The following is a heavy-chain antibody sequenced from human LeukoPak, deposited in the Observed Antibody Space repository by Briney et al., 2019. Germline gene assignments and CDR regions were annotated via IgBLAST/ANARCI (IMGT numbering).Heavy chain of an antibody. CDR1: GGSISSGGYY. J-gene: IGHJ4*02. CDR3: ARAGIVVVPAAKGDYFDY. D-gene: IGHD2-2*01. CDR2: IYYSGST. Sequence: SETLSLTCTVSGGSISSGGYYWSWIRQHPGTGLEWIVYIYYSGSTYYNPSLKSRVTISVDTSKNQFSLKLGSVTAADTAVYYCARAGIVVVPAAKGDYFDYWGQGTLVTVSS. V-gene: IGHV4-31*03.